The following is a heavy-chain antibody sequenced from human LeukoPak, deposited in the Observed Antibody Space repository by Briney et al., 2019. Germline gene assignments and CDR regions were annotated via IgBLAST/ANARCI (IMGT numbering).Heavy chain of an antibody. D-gene: IGHD2-15*01. CDR1: GFNFGTYW. J-gene: IGHJ4*02. CDR2: IKYDDTVK. CDR3: ARDPDSSAFDY. Sequence: GGSLRLSCTAAGFNFGTYWMSWVRQSPEKGLEFVANIKYDDTVKNYVDSVKGRFTISRDNPSNSVYLQMDSLRPEDTALYYCARDPDSSAFDYWGQGVQVTVSS. V-gene: IGHV3-7*01.